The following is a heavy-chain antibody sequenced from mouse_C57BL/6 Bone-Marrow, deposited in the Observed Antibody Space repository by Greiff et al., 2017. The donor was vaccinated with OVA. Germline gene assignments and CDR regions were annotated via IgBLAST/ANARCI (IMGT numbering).Heavy chain of an antibody. J-gene: IGHJ1*03. V-gene: IGHV3-5*01. CDR2: IYYSGTI. Sequence: VQLQQSGPGLVKPSQTVFLTCTVTGISITTGNYRWSWIRQFPGNKLEWIGYIYYSGTITYNPSLTSRTTITRDTPKNQFFLEMNSLTAEDTATYYCARERYYGSRGYFDVWGTGTTVTVSS. CDR3: ARERYYGSRGYFDV. CDR1: GISITTGNYR. D-gene: IGHD1-1*01.